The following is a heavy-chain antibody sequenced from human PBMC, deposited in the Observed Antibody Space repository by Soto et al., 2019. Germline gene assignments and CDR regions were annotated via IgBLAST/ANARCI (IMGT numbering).Heavy chain of an antibody. CDR2: NNHRGST. J-gene: IGHJ6*02. CDR1: GGAFRGYY. D-gene: IGHD3-22*01. CDR3: ARVPPGRYYYDSSGYRWPPFYYYYYGMDV. Sequence: ASGTPFPTCALFGGAFRGYYWSWVRPPPGEGVGGIGGNNHRGSTNYNPSLKSRVTISVDTSKNQFSLKLSSVTAADTAVYYCARVPPGRYYYDSSGYRWPPFYYYYYGMDVWGQGTTVTVSS. V-gene: IGHV4-34*01.